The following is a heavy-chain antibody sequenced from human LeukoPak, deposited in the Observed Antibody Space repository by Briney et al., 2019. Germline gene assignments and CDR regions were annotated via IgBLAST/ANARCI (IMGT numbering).Heavy chain of an antibody. CDR1: GFTVSSNY. CDR2: IHSGGST. D-gene: IGHD5-24*01. Sequence: PGGSLRLSCSASGFTVSSNYMSWVRQAPGKGLEWVSGIHSGGSTYYADSVKGRFTISRDNSKNTLYLQMNSLRAEDTAVYYCAREMATIDRFGYYCYYYMDVWGKGTTVTVSS. J-gene: IGHJ6*03. V-gene: IGHV3-53*01. CDR3: AREMATIDRFGYYCYYYMDV.